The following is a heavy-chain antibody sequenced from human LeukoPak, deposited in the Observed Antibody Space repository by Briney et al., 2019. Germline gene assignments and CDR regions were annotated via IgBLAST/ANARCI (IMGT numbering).Heavy chain of an antibody. D-gene: IGHD3-16*01. J-gene: IGHJ4*02. V-gene: IGHV1-18*01. Sequence: ASVKVSCKASGGTFSSYAISWVRQAPGQGLEWMGWISAYNGNTNYAQKLQGRVTMTTDTSTSTAYMELRSLRSDDTAVYYCARSSGGAPPRDWGQGTLVTVSS. CDR2: ISAYNGNT. CDR3: ARSSGGAPPRD. CDR1: GGTFSSYA.